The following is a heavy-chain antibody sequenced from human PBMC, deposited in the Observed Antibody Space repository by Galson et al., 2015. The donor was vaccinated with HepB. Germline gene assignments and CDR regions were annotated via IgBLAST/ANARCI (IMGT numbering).Heavy chain of an antibody. CDR3: AQLGTGY. J-gene: IGHJ4*02. CDR2: IHGGNNR. Sequence: SLRLSCAASGFSIRSHYMNWVRQAPGKGLEWVSVIHGGNNRYYADPVKGRFTMSRDHSINTLYLQMNSLRAEDTAVYYCAQLGTGYWGQGTPVTVSS. CDR1: GFSIRSHY. D-gene: IGHD7-27*01. V-gene: IGHV3-53*01.